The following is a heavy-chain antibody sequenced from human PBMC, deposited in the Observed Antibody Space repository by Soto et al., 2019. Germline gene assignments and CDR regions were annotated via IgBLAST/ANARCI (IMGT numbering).Heavy chain of an antibody. CDR3: ARGGWFDP. Sequence: SETLSLTCAVYGGSFSGYYWSWIRQPPGKGLEWIGEINHSGSTNYNPSLKSRVTISVDTSKNQFSLKLSSVTAADTAVYYCARGGWFDPWGQVPMGTFSS. CDR1: GGSFSGYY. V-gene: IGHV4-34*01. J-gene: IGHJ5*02. CDR2: INHSGST.